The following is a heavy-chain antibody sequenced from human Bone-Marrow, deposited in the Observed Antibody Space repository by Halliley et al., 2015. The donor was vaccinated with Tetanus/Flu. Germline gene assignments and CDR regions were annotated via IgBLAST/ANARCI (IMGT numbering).Heavy chain of an antibody. J-gene: IGHJ4*02. CDR3: ARGHRYSSVRGGYVAY. CDR2: IYYSGTT. D-gene: IGHD3-16*01. CDR1: GGSISSGGHY. Sequence: TLSLTCTVSGGSISSGGHYWSWIRQHPGKGLEWIGCIYYSGTTYYNPSLKSRATISVDTSKNQFSLKLRSVTAADTAVYYCARGHRYSSVRGGYVAYWGQGTLVPVSS. V-gene: IGHV4-31*03.